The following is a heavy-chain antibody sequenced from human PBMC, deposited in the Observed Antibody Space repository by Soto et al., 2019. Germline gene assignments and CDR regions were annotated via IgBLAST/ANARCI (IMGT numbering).Heavy chain of an antibody. CDR1: GFTFSTYG. CDR3: ARAGTTGTTTTRMIGGH. V-gene: IGHV3-33*01. Sequence: QVQLVESGGGVVQPGRSLRLSCAASGFTFSTYGMHWVRQAPGKGLEWVALIWYDGSHKYYADSVKGRFTISRDNSKSTLYLQMNSLRAEDTAGYYCARAGTTGTTTTRMIGGHWGQGTLVTVSS. CDR2: IWYDGSHK. D-gene: IGHD1-1*01. J-gene: IGHJ4*02.